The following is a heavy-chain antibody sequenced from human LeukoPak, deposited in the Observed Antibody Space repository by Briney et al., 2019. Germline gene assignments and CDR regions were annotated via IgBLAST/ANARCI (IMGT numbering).Heavy chain of an antibody. V-gene: IGHV3-7*03. CDR1: GFTFSSYW. D-gene: IGHD3-10*01. J-gene: IGHJ4*02. Sequence: PGGSLRLSCAASGFTFSSYWMSWVRQAPGKGLEWVANIKQDGSEKYYVDSVKGRFTISRDNAKDSLYLQMNSLRAEDTAVYYCARDIYYYGSGSYKLYYWGQGTLVTVSS. CDR3: ARDIYYYGSGSYKLYY. CDR2: IKQDGSEK.